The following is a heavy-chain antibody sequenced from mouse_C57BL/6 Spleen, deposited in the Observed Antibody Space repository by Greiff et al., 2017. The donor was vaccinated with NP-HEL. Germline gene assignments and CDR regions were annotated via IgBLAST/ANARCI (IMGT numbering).Heavy chain of an antibody. V-gene: IGHV14-4*01. CDR2: IDPENGDT. J-gene: IGHJ2*01. Sequence: EVKLQESGAELVRPGASVKLSCTASGFNIKDDYMHWVKQRPEQGLEWIGWIDPENGDTEYASKFQGKATITADTSSNTAYLQLSSLTSEDTAVYYCTTRITTAYYFDYWGQGTTLTVSS. D-gene: IGHD1-2*01. CDR3: TTRITTAYYFDY. CDR1: GFNIKDDY.